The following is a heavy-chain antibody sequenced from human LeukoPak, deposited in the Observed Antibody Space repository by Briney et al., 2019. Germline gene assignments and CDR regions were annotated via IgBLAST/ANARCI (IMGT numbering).Heavy chain of an antibody. Sequence: SETLSLTRSVSGDSITTSYWNWIRQPPGQGLEWIGSIFYSGNTKYNPALQSRVTISVDTSKNQFSLEVNSVTAADTAVYYCARGRLSPSAFRPFEHWGREPWSPSPQ. CDR3: ARGRLSPSAFRPFEH. D-gene: IGHD2/OR15-2a*01. CDR1: GDSITTSY. J-gene: IGHJ4*02. CDR2: IFYSGNT. V-gene: IGHV4-59*01.